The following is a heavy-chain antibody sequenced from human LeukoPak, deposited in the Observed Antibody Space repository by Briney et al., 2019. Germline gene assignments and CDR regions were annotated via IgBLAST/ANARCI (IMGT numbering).Heavy chain of an antibody. V-gene: IGHV5-51*01. CDR3: ARGDHGSGTDY. CDR1: GYNFPSYW. J-gene: IGHJ4*02. CDR2: IYPGDSDT. D-gene: IGHD3-10*01. Sequence: GESLKISCKGSGYNFPSYWIGWVRQMPGKGLEWMGIIYPGDSDTRYRPSFQGQVTISADKSISTAYLQWRSLKASDTAMYYCARGDHGSGTDYWGQGTLVTVSS.